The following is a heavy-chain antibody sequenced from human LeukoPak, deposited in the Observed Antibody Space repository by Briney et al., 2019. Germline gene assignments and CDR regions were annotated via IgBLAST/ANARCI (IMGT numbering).Heavy chain of an antibody. J-gene: IGHJ6*02. CDR1: GFTFSSYW. V-gene: IGHV3-74*01. CDR3: AKGENYFYHPGMDV. Sequence: GGSLRLSCAASGFTFSSYWMHWVRQAPGKGLVWVSRINSDGSSTSYADSVKGRFTISRDNAKNTLYLQMNSLRAEDTAVYFCAKGENYFYHPGMDVWGQGTTVTVSS. CDR2: INSDGSST.